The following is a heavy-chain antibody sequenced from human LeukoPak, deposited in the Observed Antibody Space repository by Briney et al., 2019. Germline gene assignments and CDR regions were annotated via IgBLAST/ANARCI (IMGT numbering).Heavy chain of an antibody. CDR3: ASSIAVAGPYRFQH. D-gene: IGHD6-19*01. V-gene: IGHV4-30-4*08. CDR1: GGSISSGGYY. CDR2: IYYSGST. J-gene: IGHJ1*01. Sequence: SQTLSLTCTVSGGSISSGGYYWSWIRQPPGKGLEWIGYIYYSGSTYYNPSLKSRVTISVDTSKNQFSLKLSSVTAADTAMYYCASSIAVAGPYRFQHWGQGTLVTVSS.